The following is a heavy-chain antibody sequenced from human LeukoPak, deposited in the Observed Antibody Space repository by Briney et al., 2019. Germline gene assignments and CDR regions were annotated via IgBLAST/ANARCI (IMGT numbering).Heavy chain of an antibody. D-gene: IGHD6-13*01. J-gene: IGHJ4*02. Sequence: GGSLRLSCAASGFTFSSYTMNWVRQAPGKGLEWVSAISGSGGSTYYADSVKGRFTISRDNSKNTLYLQMNSLRAEDTAVYYCAKEGYSSSWSAPKRPFDYWGQGTLVTVSS. CDR1: GFTFSSYT. V-gene: IGHV3-23*01. CDR2: ISGSGGST. CDR3: AKEGYSSSWSAPKRPFDY.